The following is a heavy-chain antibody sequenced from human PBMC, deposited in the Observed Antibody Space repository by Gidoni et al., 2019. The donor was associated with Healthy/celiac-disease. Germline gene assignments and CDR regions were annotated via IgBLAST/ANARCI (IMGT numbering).Heavy chain of an antibody. V-gene: IGHV4-39*01. Sequence: LQLQESAPGLVQPSQTLSLTCTVSGVPIGSSSYYWGWIRQPPGKGLEWLGSIYYRGSTYYNPALKSRVIISVDTSKNQFSLKLSSVTAADTAVEYCASALGRYTRGYYFDYWGQGTLVTVSS. J-gene: IGHJ4*02. CDR3: ASALGRYTRGYYFDY. D-gene: IGHD1-26*01. CDR1: GVPIGSSSYY. CDR2: IYYRGST.